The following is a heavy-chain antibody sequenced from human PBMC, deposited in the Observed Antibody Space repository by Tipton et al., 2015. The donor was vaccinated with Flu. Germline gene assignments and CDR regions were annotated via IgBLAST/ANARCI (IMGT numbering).Heavy chain of an antibody. Sequence: TLSLTCAVYGGSFSGYYWSWIRQPPGKGLEWIGEINHSGSTNYNPSLKSRVTISVDTSKNQFSLKLSSVTAADTAVYYCARGVRYCSSTSCPLLTYYYYYMDVWGKGTTVTVSS. CDR2: INHSGST. CDR1: GGSFSGYY. V-gene: IGHV4-34*01. D-gene: IGHD2-2*01. CDR3: ARGVRYCSSTSCPLLTYYYYYMDV. J-gene: IGHJ6*03.